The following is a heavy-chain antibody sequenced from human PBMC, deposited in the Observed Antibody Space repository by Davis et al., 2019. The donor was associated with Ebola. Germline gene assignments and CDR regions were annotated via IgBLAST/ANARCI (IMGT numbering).Heavy chain of an antibody. Sequence: SETLSLTCIVSSGSISPSYWNWIRQPPGKGLEWIGSIYYSGSTNYNPSLKSRVTISVDTSKNQISLKLSSVTAADTAVYYCARRTGYSSSWYVSRLWDYWGQGTLVTVSS. J-gene: IGHJ4*02. D-gene: IGHD6-13*01. CDR2: IYYSGST. CDR3: ARRTGYSSSWYVSRLWDY. CDR1: SGSISPSY. V-gene: IGHV4-59*12.